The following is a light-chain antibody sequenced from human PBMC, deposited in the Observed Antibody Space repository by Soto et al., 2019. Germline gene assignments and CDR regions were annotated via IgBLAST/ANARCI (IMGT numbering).Light chain of an antibody. V-gene: IGKV3-11*01. Sequence: IVLTQSPVTLSLSPGERATLSCRTSQSVSEYLDWYQQKPGQAPRLLIYDVSYRATDIPARFSGDGSGTDFTLTISSLEPEDFAVYYCQHRVSFGPGTRVDIK. J-gene: IGKJ3*01. CDR1: QSVSEY. CDR3: QHRVS. CDR2: DVS.